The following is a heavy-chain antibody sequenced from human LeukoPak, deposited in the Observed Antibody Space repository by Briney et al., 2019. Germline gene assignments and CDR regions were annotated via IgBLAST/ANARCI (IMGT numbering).Heavy chain of an antibody. CDR2: ISDSGGRT. CDR3: ARGSGDYVPFDY. Sequence: PGGSLRLSCAVSGITLSNYGMSWVRQAPGKGLEWVAGISDSGGRTNYADSVKGRFTISRDNSKNTLYLQMNSLRAEDTAVYYCARGSGDYVPFDYWGQGTLVTVSS. J-gene: IGHJ4*02. CDR1: GITLSNYG. D-gene: IGHD4-17*01. V-gene: IGHV3-23*01.